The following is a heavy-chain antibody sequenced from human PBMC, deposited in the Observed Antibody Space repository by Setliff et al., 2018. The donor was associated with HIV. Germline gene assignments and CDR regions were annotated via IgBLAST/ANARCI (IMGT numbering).Heavy chain of an antibody. V-gene: IGHV4-59*11. Sequence: PSETLSLTCSVSGGSITSHYWSWVRQVPGKGLEWIGDTYYGGSTDYNKYNPSLKGRVTISVDVYRKQLSLNLRSVTAADTAVYYCARDFRYDTSGSLTGYGLDVWGQGTTVTVSS. D-gene: IGHD3-22*01. CDR3: ARDFRYDTSGSLTGYGLDV. CDR1: GGSITSHY. CDR2: TYYGGSTDYN. J-gene: IGHJ6*02.